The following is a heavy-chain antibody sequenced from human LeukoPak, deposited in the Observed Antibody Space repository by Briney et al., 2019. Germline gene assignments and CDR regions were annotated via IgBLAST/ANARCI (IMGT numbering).Heavy chain of an antibody. CDR2: INPNSGDT. CDR3: ERRGGSGSYDFDY. V-gene: IGHV1-2*02. Sequence: ASVKVSCKASGYTFSGYFMHWVRQAPGQGLEWMGWINPNSGDTNYAQHFQGRVTMTKDTSSSTAYMELSRLRSDETAVYYCERRGGSGSYDFDYWGQGTLVTVSS. J-gene: IGHJ4*02. D-gene: IGHD3-10*01. CDR1: GYTFSGYF.